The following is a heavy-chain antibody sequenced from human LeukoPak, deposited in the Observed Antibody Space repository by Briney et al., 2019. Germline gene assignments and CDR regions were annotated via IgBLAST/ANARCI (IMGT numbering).Heavy chain of an antibody. CDR1: GFNHSSLE. CDR3: ARGPPRGKYYYMDV. D-gene: IGHD1-1*01. J-gene: IGHJ6*03. Sequence: GESLRLSRALSGFNHSSLETQWVRPPTGEGLEWVSNIGTSSATSYPGSVEGPFTLSRDNAKNSLYLQMNSLPARNTALYSCARGPPRGKYYYMDVWGKGATVTVSS. V-gene: IGHV3-13*01. CDR2: IGTSSAT.